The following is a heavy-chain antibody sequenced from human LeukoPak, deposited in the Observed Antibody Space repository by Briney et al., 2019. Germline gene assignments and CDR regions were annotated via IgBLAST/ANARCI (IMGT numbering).Heavy chain of an antibody. J-gene: IGHJ4*02. CDR1: GYSISSGYY. V-gene: IGHV4-38-2*02. Sequence: NASETLSLTCTVSGYSISSGYYWGWIRQPPGKGLEWIGSIYHSGSTYYNPSLKSRVTISVDTSKNQFSLKLSSVTAADTAVYYCARAPATAFDYWGQGTLVTVSS. CDR3: ARAPATAFDY. D-gene: IGHD4-17*01. CDR2: IYHSGST.